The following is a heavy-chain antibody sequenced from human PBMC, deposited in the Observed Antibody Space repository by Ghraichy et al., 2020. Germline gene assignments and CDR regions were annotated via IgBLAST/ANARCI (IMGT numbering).Heavy chain of an antibody. CDR3: ARRVQMSHLGTGDSWLDP. J-gene: IGHJ5*02. V-gene: IGHV4-59*02. Sequence: SETLSLTCSVSGDSVSRYYWNWIRQPPGKGLEWIGHVDYSGNTQYNPSLGSRLLISVDTSKNQFSLRLTSLTAADTAVYFCARRVQMSHLGTGDSWLDPWGQGTLVTVSS. D-gene: IGHD1/OR15-1a*01. CDR2: VDYSGNT. CDR1: GDSVSRYY.